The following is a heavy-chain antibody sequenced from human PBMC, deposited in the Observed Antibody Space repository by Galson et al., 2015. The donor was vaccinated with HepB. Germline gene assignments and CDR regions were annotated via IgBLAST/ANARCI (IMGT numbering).Heavy chain of an antibody. Sequence: SVKVSCKASGGTFSSYAISWVRQAPGQGLEWMGGIIPIFGTANYAQKFQGRVTITADESTSTAYMELSSLRSEDTAVYYCARGNDWNNWFDPWGQGTLVTVSS. D-gene: IGHD1-1*01. V-gene: IGHV1-69*13. J-gene: IGHJ5*02. CDR2: IIPIFGTA. CDR3: ARGNDWNNWFDP. CDR1: GGTFSSYA.